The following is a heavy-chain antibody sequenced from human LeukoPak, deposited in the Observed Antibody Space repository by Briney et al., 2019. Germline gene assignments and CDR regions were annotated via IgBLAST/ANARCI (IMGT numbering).Heavy chain of an antibody. V-gene: IGHV1-2*02. J-gene: IGHJ4*02. Sequence: GASVTVSCKASGYTFTGYYMHWVRLAPGQGLEWMGWINPNNGGTHYAQKFQGRVTMTRDTSITTSYMELSRLTSGDTAVYYCARDGSGWYPTSFHNWGQETLVTVSS. D-gene: IGHD6-19*01. CDR3: ARDGSGWYPTSFHN. CDR2: INPNNGGT. CDR1: GYTFTGYY.